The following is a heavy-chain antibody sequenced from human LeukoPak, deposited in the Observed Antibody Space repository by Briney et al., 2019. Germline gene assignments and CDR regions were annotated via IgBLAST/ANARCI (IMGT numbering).Heavy chain of an antibody. CDR1: GFTFSSYA. CDR2: ISGSGGST. J-gene: IGHJ4*02. CDR3: AKGAANYDYFDY. D-gene: IGHD1-7*01. Sequence: PGGSLRLSCAASGFTFSSYAMSWVRQAPGKGLEWVSAISGSGGSTYYADSVKGRFTISRDNSKNTLHLQMNSLRAEVTAVYYCAKGAANYDYFDYWGQGTLVTVSS. V-gene: IGHV3-23*01.